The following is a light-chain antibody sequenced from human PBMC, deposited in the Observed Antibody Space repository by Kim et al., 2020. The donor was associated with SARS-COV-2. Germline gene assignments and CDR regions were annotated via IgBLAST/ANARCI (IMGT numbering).Light chain of an antibody. Sequence: ALVEDRVTIPCRARQDISKYLAWFQLKPGKAPKLLIYAASALQPGVPSRFSGSGSGTDFTLTVTSLQPEDVATYYCQKCDSAPWTFGQGTKVEIK. J-gene: IGKJ1*01. CDR3: QKCDSAPWT. CDR2: AAS. CDR1: QDISKY. V-gene: IGKV1-27*01.